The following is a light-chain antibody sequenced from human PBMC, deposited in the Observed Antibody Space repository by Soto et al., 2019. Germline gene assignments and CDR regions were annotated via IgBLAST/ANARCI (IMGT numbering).Light chain of an antibody. CDR2: DAS. Sequence: DIPMTQSPSTLSASVGDTVTVTCRASQSVSGWLAWYQQKPGEAPKLLIYDASALPSGVPSRFSGSGSWTKFTLTIASLQPDDFATYYCQQYDTFSWTFGPGTKV. V-gene: IGKV1-5*01. CDR1: QSVSGW. J-gene: IGKJ1*01. CDR3: QQYDTFSWT.